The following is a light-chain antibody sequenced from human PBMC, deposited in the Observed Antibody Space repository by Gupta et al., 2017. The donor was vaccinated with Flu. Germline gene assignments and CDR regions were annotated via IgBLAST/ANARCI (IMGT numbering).Light chain of an antibody. V-gene: IGLV2-23*03. Sequence: HSALPQPASVSGFPGQSITISCTGPSSDVGSYNLFSWYQQHPGKAPKLMIYEGSKRPSGVSNRFSGSKSGNTASLTISGLQAEDEADYYCCSYAGSSTFDWVFGGGTKLTVL. CDR1: SSDVGSYNL. CDR2: EGS. J-gene: IGLJ3*02. CDR3: CSYAGSSTFDWV.